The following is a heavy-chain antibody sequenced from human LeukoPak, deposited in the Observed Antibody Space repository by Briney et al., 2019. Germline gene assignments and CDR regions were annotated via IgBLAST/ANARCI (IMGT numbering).Heavy chain of an antibody. V-gene: IGHV1-18*01. J-gene: IGHJ1*01. CDR1: GYTSTSYG. Sequence: ASVKVSCKASGYTSTSYGISWVRQAPGQGLEWMGWISAYNGNTNYAQKLQGRVTMTTDTSTSTAYMELRSLRSDDTAVYYCARDIAVAGVFSAEYFQHWGQGTLVTVSS. D-gene: IGHD6-19*01. CDR3: ARDIAVAGVFSAEYFQH. CDR2: ISAYNGNT.